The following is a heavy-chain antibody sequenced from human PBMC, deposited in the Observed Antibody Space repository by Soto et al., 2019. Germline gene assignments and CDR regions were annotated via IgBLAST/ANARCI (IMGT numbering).Heavy chain of an antibody. D-gene: IGHD5-18*01. J-gene: IGHJ6*02. Sequence: EVQLVESGGGLVQPGGSLRLSCEASGFTFRNYDMHWVRQGTGKGLEWVSGISAAGDPDYADSVEGRFTSSRENAQTSFFLQMNSLRVGDTAVYYCARTDSDFSGLDVWGQGTTVIVSS. CDR1: GFTFRNYD. CDR2: ISAAGDP. CDR3: ARTDSDFSGLDV. V-gene: IGHV3-13*05.